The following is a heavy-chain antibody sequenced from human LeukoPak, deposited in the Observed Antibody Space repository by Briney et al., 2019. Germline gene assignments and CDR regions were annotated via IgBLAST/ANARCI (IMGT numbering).Heavy chain of an antibody. D-gene: IGHD1-1*01. CDR2: INHSGST. V-gene: IGHV4-34*01. J-gene: IGHJ5*02. Sequence: SETLSLTCAVYGGSFSGYYWSWIRQPPGKGLEWIGEINHSGSTNYNPSLKSRVTISVDTSKNQFSLKLSSVTAADTAVYYCAGGTNSHWKPEDYNWFDPWGQGTLVTVSS. CDR3: AGGTNSHWKPEDYNWFDP. CDR1: GGSFSGYY.